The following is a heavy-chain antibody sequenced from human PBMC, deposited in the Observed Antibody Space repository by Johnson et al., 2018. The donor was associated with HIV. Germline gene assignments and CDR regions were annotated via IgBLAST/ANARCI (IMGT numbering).Heavy chain of an antibody. CDR2: ISGGGDNP. J-gene: IGHJ3*02. D-gene: IGHD6-19*01. Sequence: VQLVESGGGLAQPGGSLILSCAASGFIFSNYAMTWVRQAPGKGLEWVSSISGGGDNPYYADSVKGRLTISRDNSRNTLYLQINSLRAEDTAIYYCARPMSVADLFDPFDIWGQGTMVTVSS. CDR3: ARPMSVADLFDPFDI. V-gene: IGHV3-23*04. CDR1: GFIFSNYA.